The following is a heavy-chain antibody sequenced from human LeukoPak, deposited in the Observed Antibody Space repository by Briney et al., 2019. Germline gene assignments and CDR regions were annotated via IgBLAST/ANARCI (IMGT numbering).Heavy chain of an antibody. CDR2: ISGSGGST. J-gene: IGHJ6*02. V-gene: IGHV3-23*01. CDR3: AKFLTGCYYYNMDV. CDR1: GLTFSTYA. Sequence: GGSLRLSCAASGLTFSTYAMSWVRQAPGKGLEWVSAISGSGGSTYYADSVKGRFTISRDNSKNTLYLQMNSLRAEDTAVYYCAKFLTGCYYYNMDVWGQGTTVTVSS. D-gene: IGHD3-9*01.